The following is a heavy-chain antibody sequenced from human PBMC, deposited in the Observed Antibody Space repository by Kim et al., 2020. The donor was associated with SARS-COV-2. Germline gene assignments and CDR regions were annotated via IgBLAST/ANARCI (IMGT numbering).Heavy chain of an antibody. CDR2: IIPIFGTA. CDR1: GGTFSSYA. CDR3: ARDERFGDSHYYYGMDV. Sequence: SVKVSCKASGGTFSSYAISWVRQAPGQGLEWMGGIIPIFGTANYAQKFQGRDTITADESTSTAYMELSSLRSEDTAVYYCARDERFGDSHYYYGMDVWGQGTTVTVSS. V-gene: IGHV1-69*13. J-gene: IGHJ6*02. D-gene: IGHD3-16*01.